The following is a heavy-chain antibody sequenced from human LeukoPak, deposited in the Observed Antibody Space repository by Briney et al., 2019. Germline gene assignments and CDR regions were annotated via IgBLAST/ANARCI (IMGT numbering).Heavy chain of an antibody. V-gene: IGHV3-30*02. CDR3: AKDPNGDYIGAFDL. CDR1: GFTFSQYG. Sequence: GGSLRLSCAPSGFTFSQYGMYWVRQAPGKGLEWVAYIQFDGNKEYYRDSVKGRFTISRDNSKNTLFLQMNSLKPEDMAVYYCAKDPNGDYIGAFDLWGQGTMVTVSS. CDR2: IQFDGNKE. J-gene: IGHJ3*01. D-gene: IGHD4-17*01.